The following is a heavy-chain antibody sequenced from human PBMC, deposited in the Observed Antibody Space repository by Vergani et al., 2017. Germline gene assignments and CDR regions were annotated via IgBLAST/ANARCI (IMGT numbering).Heavy chain of an antibody. D-gene: IGHD4-23*01. CDR2: INHSGST. CDR3: ASYYGGPKGWFDP. CDR1: GGSFSGYY. Sequence: QVQLQQWGAGLLKPSETLSLTCAVYGGSFSGYYWSWIRQPPGKGLEWIGEINHSGSTNYNPSLKSRVTISVDTSKNQFSLKLSSVTAADTAGYYCASYYGGPKGWFDPWGQGTLVTVSS. J-gene: IGHJ5*02. V-gene: IGHV4-34*01.